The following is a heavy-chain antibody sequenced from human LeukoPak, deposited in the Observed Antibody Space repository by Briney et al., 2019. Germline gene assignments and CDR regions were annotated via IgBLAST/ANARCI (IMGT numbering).Heavy chain of an antibody. Sequence: ASVKVSCKASGYTFTSYAMHWVRQAPGQGLEWMGWINAGNGNTKYSQKFQGRVTITRDTSASTAYMELSSLRSEDTAVYYCAREGSRYFDWSNPPSFDYWGQGNLVTVSS. J-gene: IGHJ4*02. CDR3: AREGSRYFDWSNPPSFDY. D-gene: IGHD3-9*01. CDR2: INAGNGNT. CDR1: GYTFTSYA. V-gene: IGHV1-3*01.